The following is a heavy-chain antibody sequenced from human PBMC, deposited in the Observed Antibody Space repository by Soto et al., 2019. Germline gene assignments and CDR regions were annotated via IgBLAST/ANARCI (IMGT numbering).Heavy chain of an antibody. CDR1: GFTFSDYS. J-gene: IGHJ4*02. Sequence: EVQLVESGGGLVQPGGSLRLSCAASGFTFSDYSMNWVRQAPGKGLEWVSYITSTSYTIYYADSVKGRFTISRDNAKNSRYLRMNSLRDEDTAVYYCARDYYDSSSYYSYWGQGTLVTVSS. CDR3: ARDYYDSSSYYSY. D-gene: IGHD3-22*01. CDR2: ITSTSYTI. V-gene: IGHV3-48*02.